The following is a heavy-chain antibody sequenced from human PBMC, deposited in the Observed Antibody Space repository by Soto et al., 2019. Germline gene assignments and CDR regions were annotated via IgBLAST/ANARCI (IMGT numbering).Heavy chain of an antibody. J-gene: IGHJ6*02. V-gene: IGHV1-8*01. Sequence: ASVKVSCKASGYTFTSYDINWVRQATGQGLEWMGWMNPNSGNTGYAQKFQGRVTMTRNTSISTAYMELRSLRSDDTAVYYCARDRLVQMPSGDYYGMDVWGQGTTVTVSS. CDR1: GYTFTSYD. CDR2: MNPNSGNT. CDR3: ARDRLVQMPSGDYYGMDV. D-gene: IGHD2-8*01.